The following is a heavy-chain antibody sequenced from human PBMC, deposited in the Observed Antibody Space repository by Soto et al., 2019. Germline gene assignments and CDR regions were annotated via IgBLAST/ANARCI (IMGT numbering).Heavy chain of an antibody. D-gene: IGHD4-4*01. J-gene: IGHJ4*02. CDR2: IKHDGSVQ. CDR3: ARAPYSNAWYRFDL. Sequence: QLVESGGGLVQPGGSLRLSCEASGFTFSGYWMSWVRKAPGKGLEWVADIKHDGSVQYYVDSVKGRLTISRDNAKKQLYLQMNGLRAEDTALYYCARAPYSNAWYRFDLWGQGTLVTVSS. V-gene: IGHV3-7*03. CDR1: GFTFSGYW.